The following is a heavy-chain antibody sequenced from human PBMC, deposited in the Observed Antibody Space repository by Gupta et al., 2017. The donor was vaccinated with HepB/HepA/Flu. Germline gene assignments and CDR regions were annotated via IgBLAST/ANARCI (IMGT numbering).Heavy chain of an antibody. Sequence: WIRQPPGKGLEWIGEINHSGSTNYNPSLKSRVTISVDTSKNQFSLKLSSVTAADTAVYYCARGGPYSEILPLTSPQGYFYMDVWGKGTTVTVSS. V-gene: IGHV4-34*01. CDR3: ARGGPYSEILPLTSPQGYFYMDV. J-gene: IGHJ6*03. D-gene: IGHD2-2*01. CDR2: INHSGST.